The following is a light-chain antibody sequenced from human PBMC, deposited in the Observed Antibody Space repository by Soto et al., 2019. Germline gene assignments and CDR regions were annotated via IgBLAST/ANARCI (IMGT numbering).Light chain of an antibody. CDR2: GAT. Sequence: EIVLTQSPGALSLSPGERATLSCWASESVSDFLAWYQQKPGLAPRLLIHGATKRTSGTPDRFSGSGSGTAFTPAISRLEPEDFAIYYCQQYVTSPAITFGQGTRLEIK. CDR1: ESVSDF. V-gene: IGKV3-20*01. J-gene: IGKJ5*01. CDR3: QQYVTSPAIT.